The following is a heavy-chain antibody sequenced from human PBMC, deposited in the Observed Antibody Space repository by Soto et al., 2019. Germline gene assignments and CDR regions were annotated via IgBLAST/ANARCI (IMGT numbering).Heavy chain of an antibody. J-gene: IGHJ4*02. CDR2: ISGRGVDT. CDR1: EFTFSTYA. CDR3: AKDQTDVTLFDY. D-gene: IGHD2-21*02. Sequence: GGSLRLSCAASEFTFSTYAMTWVRQAPGRGLQWVATISGRGVDTLYADSVKGRFTISRDNSRNTLYLQVNSLRAEDTAVYYCAKDQTDVTLFDYWGQGTLVTVSS. V-gene: IGHV3-23*01.